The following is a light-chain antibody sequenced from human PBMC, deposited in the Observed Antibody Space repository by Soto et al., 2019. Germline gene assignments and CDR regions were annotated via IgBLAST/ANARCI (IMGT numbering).Light chain of an antibody. V-gene: IGKV1-9*01. Sequence: DIQLTQSPSFLSASVGDRVTITCRASQGIRSFLAWYQQKPGKAPKLLIFAASTLQSGVPSTFSGSGSGTEFTLTISSLRPEDFATYYCLQLNSYPLTFGGGTKVEI. CDR3: LQLNSYPLT. CDR1: QGIRSF. CDR2: AAS. J-gene: IGKJ4*01.